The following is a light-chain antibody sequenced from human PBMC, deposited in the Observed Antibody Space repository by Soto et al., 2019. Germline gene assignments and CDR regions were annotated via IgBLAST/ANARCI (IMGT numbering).Light chain of an antibody. CDR2: KAS. CDR3: QQYINSLRT. J-gene: IGKJ1*01. CDR1: QSISSW. Sequence: DIQMTQSPSTLSASVGDRITITCRASQSISSWLAWYQQKPGKAPKLLIYKASSLESGVPSRFSGSGSGTEFTLTISSLQRDDFATYYCQQYINSLRTFGQGTKVEIK. V-gene: IGKV1-5*03.